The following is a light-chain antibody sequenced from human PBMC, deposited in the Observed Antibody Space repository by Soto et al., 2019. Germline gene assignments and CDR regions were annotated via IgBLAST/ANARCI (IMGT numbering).Light chain of an antibody. Sequence: DIQMTQSPAALYASVGDRVTITCRVSQSSDHWLAWYNQKPGKDPKVLVYKASILEGGVPSRFSGSESGTVFTLTISRRPPNEYANYYCHRYYTCPSTFGQRTKL. CDR1: QSSDHW. CDR2: KAS. J-gene: IGKJ2*01. CDR3: HRYYTCPST. V-gene: IGKV1-5*03.